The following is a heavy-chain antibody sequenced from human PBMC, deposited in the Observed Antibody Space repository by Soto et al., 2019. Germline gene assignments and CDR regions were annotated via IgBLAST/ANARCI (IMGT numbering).Heavy chain of an antibody. J-gene: IGHJ4*02. CDR1: GGTVSSYA. CDR3: ARDVSSDTTGFRGYDL. D-gene: IGHD3-10*01. CDR2: FIPIFVSA. Sequence: QLHLVQSGADVKKAGSSVKVSCKASGGTVSSYAITWVRQAPGKGLEWLGVFIPIFVSAHYAPKFQGRITINADESTSTAYMALSGLTSEDTAIYYCARDVSSDTTGFRGYDLWGQGTQVTVSS. V-gene: IGHV1-69*01.